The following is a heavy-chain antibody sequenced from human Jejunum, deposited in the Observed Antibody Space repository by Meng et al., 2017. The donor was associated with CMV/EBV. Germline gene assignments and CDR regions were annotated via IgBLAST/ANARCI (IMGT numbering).Heavy chain of an antibody. Sequence: FTFSGSAVHWVRQASGKGLEWVGRIRGKAHSYATAYTASVKGRFTISRDDSKNTAYLEMNSLKTEDTAVYYCTRADSSNYGTLFDYWCQGTLVTVSS. CDR3: TRADSSNYGTLFDY. CDR1: FTFSGSA. D-gene: IGHD4-11*01. J-gene: IGHJ4*02. V-gene: IGHV3-73*01. CDR2: IRGKAHSYAT.